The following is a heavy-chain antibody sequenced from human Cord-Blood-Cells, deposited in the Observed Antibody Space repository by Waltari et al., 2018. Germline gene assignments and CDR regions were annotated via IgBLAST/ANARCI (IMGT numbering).Heavy chain of an antibody. CDR1: GYTFTTYG. CDR2: ISAYNGNT. V-gene: IGHV1-18*01. J-gene: IGHJ3*02. Sequence: QVKLVQSGAEVKKPGASVKVSSKASGYTFTTYGISWVRQAPGQGLEWMGWISAYNGNTNYAQKLQGRVTMTTDTSTSTAYMELRSLRSDDTAVYYCARGPAVVPAASHAFDIWGQGTMVTVSS. D-gene: IGHD2-2*01. CDR3: ARGPAVVPAASHAFDI.